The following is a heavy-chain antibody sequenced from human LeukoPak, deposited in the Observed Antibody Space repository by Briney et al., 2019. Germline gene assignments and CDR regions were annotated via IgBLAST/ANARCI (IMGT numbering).Heavy chain of an antibody. CDR1: GYPFTGYY. CDR3: ARLNYGSGSYRFDY. V-gene: IGHV1-2*02. Sequence: ASVKVSCKASGYPFTGYYLHWVRQAPGQGLEWMGWINPDSGGANYAQNFQGRVTMTRDTSISTAYMELSRLRSDDTAVYYCARLNYGSGSYRFDYWGQGTLVTVSS. D-gene: IGHD3-10*01. CDR2: INPDSGGA. J-gene: IGHJ4*02.